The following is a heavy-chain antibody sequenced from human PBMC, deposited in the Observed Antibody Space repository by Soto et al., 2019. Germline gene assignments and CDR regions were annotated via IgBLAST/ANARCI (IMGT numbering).Heavy chain of an antibody. D-gene: IGHD6-13*01. J-gene: IGHJ5*01. V-gene: IGHV1-69*01. CDR2: IIPIFGTA. CDR3: ARETPYSSSWYSSGWFDY. CDR1: GGTFSSYA. Sequence: QVQLVQSGAEVKKPGSSVKVSCKASGGTFSSYAISWVRQAPGQGLEWMGGIIPIFGTANYAQKFQGRVTITADESTSTAYRELSSLRSEDTAVYYCARETPYSSSWYSSGWFDYWGQGTLVTVSS.